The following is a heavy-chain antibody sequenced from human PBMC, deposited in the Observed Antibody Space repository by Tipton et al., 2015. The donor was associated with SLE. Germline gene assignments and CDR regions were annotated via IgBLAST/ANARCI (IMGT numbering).Heavy chain of an antibody. Sequence: SLRLSCAASGFTVSSNYMSWVRQAPGKGLEWVSVIYSGGSTYYADSVKGRFTISRDNAKNSLYLQMDSLRAEDTAVYYCARDLRFYDFWSGSLYYMDVWGKGTTVTVSS. V-gene: IGHV3-53*01. J-gene: IGHJ6*03. D-gene: IGHD3-3*01. CDR2: IYSGGST. CDR1: GFTVSSNY. CDR3: ARDLRFYDFWSGSLYYMDV.